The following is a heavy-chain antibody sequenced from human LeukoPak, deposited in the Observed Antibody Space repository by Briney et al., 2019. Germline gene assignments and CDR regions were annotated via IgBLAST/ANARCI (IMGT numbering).Heavy chain of an antibody. D-gene: IGHD3-10*01. CDR1: GFTFSTYD. Sequence: AGGSLRLSCAASGFTFSTYDMHWVRQSTGKGLEWVSTIAYTGDTSYPDSVKGRFIISRENAKNSLYLQMNSLRAGDTAVYYCARGFYYGDVWGQGTTVTVSS. J-gene: IGHJ6*02. CDR3: ARGFYYGDV. V-gene: IGHV3-13*01. CDR2: IAYTGDT.